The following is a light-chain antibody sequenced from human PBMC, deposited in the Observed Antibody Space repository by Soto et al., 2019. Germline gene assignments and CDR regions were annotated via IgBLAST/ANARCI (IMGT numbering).Light chain of an antibody. CDR2: GAS. J-gene: IGKJ5*01. Sequence: EILLTQSPRTLSLSPGERATLSCRASQSVSSSYLAWYQQKPGQAPRLLIYGASSRATGIPDRFSGTGSETDFTLTISRLEPEDFAVYYCQQYDNSPITFGQGTRLEIK. CDR1: QSVSSSY. V-gene: IGKV3-20*01. CDR3: QQYDNSPIT.